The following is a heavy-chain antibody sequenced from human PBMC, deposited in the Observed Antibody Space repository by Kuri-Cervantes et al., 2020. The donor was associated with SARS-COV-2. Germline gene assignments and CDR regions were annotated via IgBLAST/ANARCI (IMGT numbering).Heavy chain of an antibody. V-gene: IGHV4-4*07. D-gene: IGHD6-13*01. J-gene: IGHJ6*03. CDR1: GGSTSSYY. CDR2: IYTSGST. Sequence: SETLTLTCTVSGGSTSSYYWSWIRQPAGKGLEWIGRIYTSGSTNYNPSLKSRVTMSVDTSKNQFSLKLSSVTAADTAVYYCARGGNIAAAGTFYYYYMDVWGKGTTVTVSS. CDR3: ARGGNIAAAGTFYYYYMDV.